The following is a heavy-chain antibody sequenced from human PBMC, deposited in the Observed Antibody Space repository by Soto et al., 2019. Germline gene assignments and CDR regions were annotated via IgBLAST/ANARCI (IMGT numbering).Heavy chain of an antibody. CDR1: GFTFSSYG. Sequence: QVQLVESGGGVVQPGRSLRLSCAASGFTFSSYGMHWVRQAPGKGLEWVAVIWYDGSNKYYADSVKGRFTISRDNSKNTLYQQMNSLRAEETAVLYCEREGIYYDDGGGYQYYYCSMDVWGKGTTVTVSS. J-gene: IGHJ6*03. CDR3: EREGIYYDDGGGYQYYYCSMDV. CDR2: IWYDGSNK. D-gene: IGHD3-22*01. V-gene: IGHV3-33*01.